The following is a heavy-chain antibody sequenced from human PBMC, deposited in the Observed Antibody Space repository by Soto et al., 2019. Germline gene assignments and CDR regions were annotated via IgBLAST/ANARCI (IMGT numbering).Heavy chain of an antibody. V-gene: IGHV3-33*01. CDR3: ARDRGYSGYDSPRYYYGMDV. J-gene: IGHJ6*02. D-gene: IGHD5-12*01. CDR2: IWFDGTNK. CDR1: GFTFSSYS. Sequence: QVQLVESGGGVVQPGKSLRLSCAASGFTFSSYSMHWVRQAPGKGLEWVAVIWFDGTNKYYADSVKGRFTISRDNSKNTXYXXMNSLRAEDTAVYYCARDRGYSGYDSPRYYYGMDVWGQGTTVTVSS.